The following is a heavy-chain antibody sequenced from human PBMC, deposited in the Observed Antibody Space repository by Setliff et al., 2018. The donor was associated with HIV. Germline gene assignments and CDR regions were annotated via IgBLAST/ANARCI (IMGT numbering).Heavy chain of an antibody. Sequence: ASVKVSCTASGYSFTTYFMHWVRQAPGKGLEWMGRVDPEDSETIYAERFRGRISLTVDKSTGTAYMELNRLRSEDTAVYYCGTVRIAVPDDFDFLGQGTLVTVSS. CDR1: GYSFTTYF. V-gene: IGHV1-69-2*01. D-gene: IGHD6-19*01. J-gene: IGHJ4*02. CDR3: GTVRIAVPDDFDF. CDR2: VDPEDSET.